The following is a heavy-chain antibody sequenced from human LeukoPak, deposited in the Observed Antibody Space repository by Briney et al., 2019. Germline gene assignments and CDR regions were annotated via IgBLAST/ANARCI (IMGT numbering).Heavy chain of an antibody. CDR2: IKSKTDGGTT. CDR1: VFPFRKAW. Sequence: KPGGSLRLSCAASVFPFRKAWVTWVRQAPGKGLEWVGRIKSKTDGGTTDYAAPVKGRFTISRDDSKNTLFLQMNSLKTEDTAVYCGTGGVGYCSGCRCAGGDAFDIWGQGTMVTVSS. V-gene: IGHV3-15*01. D-gene: IGHD2-15*01. J-gene: IGHJ3*02. CDR3: TGGVGYCSGCRCAGGDAFDI.